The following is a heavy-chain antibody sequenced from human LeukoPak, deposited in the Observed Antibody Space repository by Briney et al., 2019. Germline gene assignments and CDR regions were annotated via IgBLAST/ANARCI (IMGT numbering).Heavy chain of an antibody. CDR3: ARRRRDYVNGY. J-gene: IGHJ4*02. D-gene: IGHD4-17*01. Sequence: SETLSLTCTVSGGSISSDDYYWSWIRQHPGKGLEWIGYIYYSGSTYYNPSLRSRVTISVDTSKNQFSLKLSSVTAADTAVYYCARRRRDYVNGYWGQGTLVTVSS. CDR1: GGSISSDDYY. V-gene: IGHV4-31*03. CDR2: IYYSGST.